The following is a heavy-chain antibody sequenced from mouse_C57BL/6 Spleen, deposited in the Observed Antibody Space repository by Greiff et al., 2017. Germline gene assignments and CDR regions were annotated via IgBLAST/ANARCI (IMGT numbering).Heavy chain of an antibody. D-gene: IGHD2-4*01. CDR2: ISGGGGNT. J-gene: IGHJ4*01. Sequence: EVQVVESGGGLVKPGGSLKLSCAASGFTFSSYTMSWVRQTPEKRLEWVATISGGGGNTYYPDSVKGRFTISRDNAKNTLYLQMSSLRSEDTALYYCARHEGLPYAMDYWGQGTSVTVSS. CDR3: ARHEGLPYAMDY. V-gene: IGHV5-9*01. CDR1: GFTFSSYT.